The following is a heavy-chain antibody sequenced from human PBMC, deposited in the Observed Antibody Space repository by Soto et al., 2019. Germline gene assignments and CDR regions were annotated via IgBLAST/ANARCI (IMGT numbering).Heavy chain of an antibody. CDR2: ISYDGSNK. CDR1: GFTFSSYG. Sequence: HPGGSLRLSCAASGFTFSSYGMHWVRQAPGKGLEWVAVISYDGSNKYYADSVKGRFTISRDNSKNTLYLQMNSLRAEDTAVYYCAKIPYDSSGYSSMDVWGQGTTVTVSS. V-gene: IGHV3-30*18. J-gene: IGHJ6*02. D-gene: IGHD3-22*01. CDR3: AKIPYDSSGYSSMDV.